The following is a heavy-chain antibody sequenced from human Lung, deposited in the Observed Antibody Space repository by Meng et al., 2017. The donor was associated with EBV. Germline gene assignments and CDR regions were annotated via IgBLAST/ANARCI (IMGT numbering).Heavy chain of an antibody. Sequence: GRLVEAGGGLVPPGVSLKLSCAASGFTFSASAMHWVRQASGKGLEWVGRIRSKANNYATAFGASVEGRFTISRDDSNNTAYLQMNSLKTEDTAVYYCTSRSFWGQGILVTVSS. CDR2: IRSKANNYAT. J-gene: IGHJ4*02. CDR3: TSRSF. V-gene: IGHV3-73*02. CDR1: GFTFSASA.